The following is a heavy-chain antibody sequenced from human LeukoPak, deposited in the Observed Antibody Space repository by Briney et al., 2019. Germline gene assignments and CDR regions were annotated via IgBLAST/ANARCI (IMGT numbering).Heavy chain of an antibody. D-gene: IGHD5-12*01. V-gene: IGHV4-34*01. CDR3: ARNGRYGGYRFDP. Sequence: SETLFLTCAVYGGSFSGYYWSWIRQPPGKGLEWIGEINHSGSTNYNPSLKSRVTISVDTSKNQFSLKLSSVTAADTAVYYCARNGRYGGYRFDPWGQGTLVTVSS. CDR2: INHSGST. CDR1: GGSFSGYY. J-gene: IGHJ5*02.